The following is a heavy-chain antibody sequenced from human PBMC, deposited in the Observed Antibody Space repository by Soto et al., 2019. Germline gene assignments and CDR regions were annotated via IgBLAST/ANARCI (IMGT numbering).Heavy chain of an antibody. J-gene: IGHJ6*02. CDR2: ISYDGSNK. Sequence: QVQLVESGGGVVEPGRSLRLSCAASGFTFSSYGLHWVRQAPGKGLEWVEVISYDGSNKYYADSVQGRFTISRDNSKNTLYLQMNSLRAEDTAVYYCTAGSGSYDYYYGMDVWGQGTTVTVSS. CDR3: TAGSGSYDYYYGMDV. V-gene: IGHV3-30*03. D-gene: IGHD3-10*01. CDR1: GFTFSSYG.